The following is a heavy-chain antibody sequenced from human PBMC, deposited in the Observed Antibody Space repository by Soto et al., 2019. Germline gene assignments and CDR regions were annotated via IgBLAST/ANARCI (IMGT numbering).Heavy chain of an antibody. CDR2: MSHSGGT. D-gene: IGHD1-1*01. Sequence: QVQLQQWGAGLLKPSETLSLTCAVYGGSVSSGSYYWSWIRQPPGKGLEWIGEMSHSGGTHFNPSLKSRVTISVDTSKNQCSRKMSFVTAADTALYYCARVERGTATTVVDAFDIWGPGTMVTVSS. CDR1: GGSVSSGSYY. J-gene: IGHJ3*02. V-gene: IGHV4-34*01. CDR3: ARVERGTATTVVDAFDI.